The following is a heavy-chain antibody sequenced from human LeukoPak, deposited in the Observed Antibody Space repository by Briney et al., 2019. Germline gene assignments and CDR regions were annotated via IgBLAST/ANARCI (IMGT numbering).Heavy chain of an antibody. D-gene: IGHD3-22*01. CDR1: GYTFTSYY. J-gene: IGHJ3*02. CDR2: INPSGGST. Sequence: ASVKVSCKASGYTFTSYYMHWVRQAPGQGLEWMGIINPSGGSTSYAQKFQGRVTMTRDTSTSTVYMELSSLRSEDTAVYYCARDRDTYYYDSSGIDIWGQGTMVTVSS. V-gene: IGHV1-46*01. CDR3: ARDRDTYYYDSSGIDI.